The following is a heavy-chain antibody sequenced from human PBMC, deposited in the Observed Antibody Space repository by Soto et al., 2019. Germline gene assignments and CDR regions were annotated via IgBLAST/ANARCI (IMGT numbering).Heavy chain of an antibody. CDR1: GGSISSSSYY. D-gene: IGHD3-3*01. CDR2: IYYSGST. CDR3: AGLASGVDFWSGYSYYYYYMDV. J-gene: IGHJ6*03. Sequence: PSETLSLTCTVSGGSISSSSYYWGWIRQPPGKGLEWIGSIYYSGSTYYNPSLKSRVTISVDTSKNQFSLKLSSVTAADTAVYYCAGLASGVDFWSGYSYYYYYMDVWGKGTTVTVSS. V-gene: IGHV4-39*01.